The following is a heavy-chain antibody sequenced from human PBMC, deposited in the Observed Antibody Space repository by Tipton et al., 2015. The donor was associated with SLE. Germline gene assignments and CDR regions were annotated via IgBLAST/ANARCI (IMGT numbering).Heavy chain of an antibody. V-gene: IGHV5-51*01. CDR2: IYPDDSDA. Sequence: SLRLSCQGSGYNFPYSWIGWVRQVPGKGLELMACIYPDDSDARYNPSFQGQVTVSAYKSADTAYLQWNSLKVSDTAMYYCARHTGGTGAAFGTGGQGPLVTFSS. D-gene: IGHD7-27*01. CDR1: GYNFPYSW. J-gene: IGHJ1*01. CDR3: ARHTGGTGAAFGT.